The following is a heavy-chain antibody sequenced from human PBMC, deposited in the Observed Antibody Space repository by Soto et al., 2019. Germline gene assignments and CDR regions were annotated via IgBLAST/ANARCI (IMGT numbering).Heavy chain of an antibody. CDR1: GFTFSSYA. V-gene: IGHV3-30-3*01. CDR2: ISYDGSNK. D-gene: IGHD3-9*01. J-gene: IGHJ5*02. Sequence: GGSLRLSCAASGFTFSSYAMHWFRQAPGKGLEWVAVISYDGSNKYYADSVKGRFTISRDNSKNTLYLQMNSLRAEDTAVYYCARDSPVLRYFDWLLESSWFDPWGQGTLVTVSS. CDR3: ARDSPVLRYFDWLLESSWFDP.